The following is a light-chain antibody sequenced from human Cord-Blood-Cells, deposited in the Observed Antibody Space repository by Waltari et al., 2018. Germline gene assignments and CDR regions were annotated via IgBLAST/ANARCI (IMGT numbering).Light chain of an antibody. Sequence: DIQMTHSPSSLSASVGDRVTITCRASQSISSYLNWYQQKPGKAPKLLIYAASSLQSEVPSRFSGSGSGTDFTLTISSRQPEDFATYYCQQSYSTPFTFGPGTKVDIK. CDR1: QSISSY. CDR2: AAS. V-gene: IGKV1-39*01. CDR3: QQSYSTPFT. J-gene: IGKJ3*01.